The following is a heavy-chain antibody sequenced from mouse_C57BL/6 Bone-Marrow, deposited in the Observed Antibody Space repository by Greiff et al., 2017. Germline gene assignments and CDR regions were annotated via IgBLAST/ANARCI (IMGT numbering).Heavy chain of an antibody. J-gene: IGHJ1*03. Sequence: QVQLQQPGAELVKPGASVKLSCKASGYTFTSYWMHWVKPRPGQGLEWIGMIHPNSGSTNYNEKFKSKATLTVDKSSSTAYMQLSSLTSEDSAVYYCARSRQLNYYGSSRYFDVWGTGTTVTVSS. CDR2: IHPNSGST. D-gene: IGHD1-1*01. CDR1: GYTFTSYW. CDR3: ARSRQLNYYGSSRYFDV. V-gene: IGHV1-64*01.